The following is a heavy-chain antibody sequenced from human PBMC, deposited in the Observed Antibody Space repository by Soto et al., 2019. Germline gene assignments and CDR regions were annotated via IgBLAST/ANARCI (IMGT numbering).Heavy chain of an antibody. CDR3: ARVDILTGYAFDI. D-gene: IGHD3-9*01. CDR2: ISSSGSTI. V-gene: IGHV3-48*03. Sequence: GGSLRLSCAASGFAFSAYGMNWVRQAPGKGLEWVSYISSSGSTIYYADSVKGRFTISRDNAKNSLYLQMNSLRAEDTAVYYCARVDILTGYAFDIWGQGTMVTVSS. CDR1: GFAFSAYG. J-gene: IGHJ3*02.